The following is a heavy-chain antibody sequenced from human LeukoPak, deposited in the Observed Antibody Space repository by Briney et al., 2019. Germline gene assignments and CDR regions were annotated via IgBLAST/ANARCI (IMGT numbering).Heavy chain of an antibody. CDR2: ISGSGGST. J-gene: IGHJ4*02. CDR1: GFTFSSNA. D-gene: IGHD6-13*01. V-gene: IGHV3-23*01. CDR3: ARGGYSSSWYHFDY. Sequence: GGSLRLSCAASGFTFSSNAMSWVRQAPGKGLEWVSAISGSGGSTYYTDSVKGRFTISRDNSKNTLFLQMNSLKAEDTAVYYCARGGYSSSWYHFDYWGQGTLVTVSS.